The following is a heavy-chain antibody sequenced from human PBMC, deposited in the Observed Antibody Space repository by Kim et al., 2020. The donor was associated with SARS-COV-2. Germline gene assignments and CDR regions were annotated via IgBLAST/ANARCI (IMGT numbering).Heavy chain of an antibody. Sequence: YAQKFQGRVTITADKSTSTAYMELRSLRSEDTAVYYCARDRRVVVAAYDYWGQGTLVTVSS. V-gene: IGHV1-69*04. D-gene: IGHD2-15*01. CDR3: ARDRRVVVAAYDY. J-gene: IGHJ4*02.